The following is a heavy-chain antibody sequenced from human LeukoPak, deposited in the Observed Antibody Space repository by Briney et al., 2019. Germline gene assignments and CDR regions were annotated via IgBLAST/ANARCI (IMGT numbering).Heavy chain of an antibody. CDR3: ARGYSSSWYFNWFDP. CDR2: IYHSGST. D-gene: IGHD6-13*01. Sequence: SETLSLTCAVSGGSISSSNWWSWVRQPPGRGLEWIGEIYHSGSTNYNPSLKSRVTISLDKSKNQFSLKLTSVTAADTAVYYCARGYSSSWYFNWFDPWGQGTLVTVSS. J-gene: IGHJ5*02. CDR1: GGSISSSNW. V-gene: IGHV4-4*02.